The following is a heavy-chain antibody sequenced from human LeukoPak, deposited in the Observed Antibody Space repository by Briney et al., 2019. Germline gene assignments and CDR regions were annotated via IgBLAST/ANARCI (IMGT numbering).Heavy chain of an antibody. V-gene: IGHV3-74*01. CDR1: GFTFSSYW. Sequence: GSLRLSCAASGFTFSSYWMHWVRQAPGKGLVWVSRIKSDGSTTTYADSVKGRFTISRDNAKNTLHLQMNSLRAEDTAVYYCARVVDTHFDYWGQGTLVTVSS. CDR3: ARVVDTHFDY. CDR2: IKSDGSTT. D-gene: IGHD5-18*01. J-gene: IGHJ4*02.